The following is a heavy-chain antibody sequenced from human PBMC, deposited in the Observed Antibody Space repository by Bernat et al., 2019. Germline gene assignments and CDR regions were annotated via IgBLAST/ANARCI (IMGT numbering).Heavy chain of an antibody. Sequence: EVQLVESGGGLVQPGGSLRLSCAASGFTFSSYWMSWVRQAPGKGLEWVANIKQDGSEKYYVDSVKGRFTISRDNAKNSLYLHMNSLRAEDTAVYYCARDSYYYGSGRHLDYWGQGTLVTVSS. J-gene: IGHJ4*02. CDR3: ARDSYYYGSGRHLDY. CDR2: IKQDGSEK. D-gene: IGHD3-10*01. V-gene: IGHV3-7*03. CDR1: GFTFSSYW.